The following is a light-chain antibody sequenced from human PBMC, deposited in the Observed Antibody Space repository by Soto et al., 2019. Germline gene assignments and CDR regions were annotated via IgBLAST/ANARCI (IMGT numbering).Light chain of an antibody. CDR1: QSVSNN. J-gene: IGKJ5*01. CDR3: QQYNGRRPIT. V-gene: IGKV3-15*01. Sequence: QPLGTLSLSPGERAHLPCSAIQSVSNNYLAWYQQKAGQAPRLLIYDTSTRATGIPDRFSGSGSGTDFSLTITSLQSEDFAVYYCQQYNGRRPITFGQGTRLEIK. CDR2: DTS.